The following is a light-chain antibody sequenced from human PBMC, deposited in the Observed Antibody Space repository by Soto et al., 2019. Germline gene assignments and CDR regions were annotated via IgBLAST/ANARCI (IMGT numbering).Light chain of an antibody. CDR3: SSYTTTSTLYV. CDR2: DVS. J-gene: IGLJ1*01. CDR1: SSDVGAYNY. Sequence: QSALTQPASVSGSLGQSITISCTGTSSDVGAYNYVSWYQQHPGKAPKLMIYDVSYRPSGVSNLFSGSKSGNTASLTISGLQAEDEADYYCSSYTTTSTLYVFGTGTKLTVL. V-gene: IGLV2-14*01.